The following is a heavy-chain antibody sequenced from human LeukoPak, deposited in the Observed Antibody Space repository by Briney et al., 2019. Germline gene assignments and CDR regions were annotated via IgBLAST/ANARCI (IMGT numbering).Heavy chain of an antibody. D-gene: IGHD3-3*01. Sequence: SETLSLTYAVYGGSFSGYYWSWIRQPPGKGLEWIGEINHSGSTNYNPSLKSRVTISVDTSKNQFSLKLSSVTAADTAVYYCASVRSRVVRPRRNWFDPWGQGTLVTVSS. CDR1: GGSFSGYY. J-gene: IGHJ5*02. CDR2: INHSGST. CDR3: ASVRSRVVRPRRNWFDP. V-gene: IGHV4-34*01.